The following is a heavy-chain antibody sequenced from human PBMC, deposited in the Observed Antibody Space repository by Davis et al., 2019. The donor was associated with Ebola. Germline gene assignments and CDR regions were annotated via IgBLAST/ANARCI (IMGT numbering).Heavy chain of an antibody. J-gene: IGHJ3*02. V-gene: IGHV1-3*01. Sequence: ASVKVSCKASGYTFTGYYMHWVRQAPGQRLEWMGWINAGNGNTKYSQKFQGRVTITRDTSASTSYMELSSLRSEDTAVYYCAREVLRFLEWPDAFDIWGQGTMVTVSS. CDR1: GYTFTGYY. D-gene: IGHD3-3*01. CDR2: INAGNGNT. CDR3: AREVLRFLEWPDAFDI.